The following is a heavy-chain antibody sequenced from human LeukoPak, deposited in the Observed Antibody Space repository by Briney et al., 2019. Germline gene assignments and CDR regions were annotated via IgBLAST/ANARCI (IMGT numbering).Heavy chain of an antibody. CDR2: FDPEDGET. V-gene: IGHV1-24*01. CDR1: GYTLTELS. J-gene: IGHJ6*03. CDR3: ATGRFSSSPYYYYYYMDV. Sequence: ASVKVSCKVSGYTLTELSMHWVRQAPGKRLEWMGGFDPEDGETIYAQKFQGRVTMTEDTSTDTAYMELSSLRSEDTAVYYCATGRFSSSPYYYYYYMDVWGKGTTVTVSS. D-gene: IGHD6-13*01.